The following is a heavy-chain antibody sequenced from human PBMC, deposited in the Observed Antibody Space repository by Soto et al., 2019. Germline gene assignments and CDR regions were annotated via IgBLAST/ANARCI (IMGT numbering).Heavy chain of an antibody. V-gene: IGHV3-23*01. J-gene: IGHJ4*02. CDR1: GFTFSSYA. D-gene: IGHD6-13*01. Sequence: EVQLLDSWGGLVQPGGSLRLSCAASGFTFSSYAMNWVRQATGKWLEWVSVISGSGDSTYYADSVKGRFTISRDNSKNTLYLQLNSLRPEDTAVYYCARRGPGTYFDYWGQGTMVTVSS. CDR3: ARRGPGTYFDY. CDR2: ISGSGDST.